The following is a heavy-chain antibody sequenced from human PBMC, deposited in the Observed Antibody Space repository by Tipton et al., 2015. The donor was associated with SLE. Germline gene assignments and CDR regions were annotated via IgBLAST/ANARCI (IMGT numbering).Heavy chain of an antibody. CDR1: SGSLRDAW. J-gene: IGHJ5*02. Sequence: TLSLTCAAYSGSLRDAWWSWIRQPPGKGLEWIGELTRSGGNNYNPSLKSRVSISADTSKNQFSLKLSSVTAADTAIYYCARARDNFWSGADNWFDPWGQGTLVTVSS. D-gene: IGHD3-3*01. V-gene: IGHV4-34*01. CDR3: ARARDNFWSGADNWFDP. CDR2: LTRSGGN.